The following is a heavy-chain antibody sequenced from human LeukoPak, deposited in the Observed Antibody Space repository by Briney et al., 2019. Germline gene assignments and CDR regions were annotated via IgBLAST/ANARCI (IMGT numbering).Heavy chain of an antibody. J-gene: IGHJ4*02. Sequence: PGGSLRLSCTASGFTFSNYWMHWVRHAPGKGLVWVSHIKTNGSEIIYADSVKGRFTISRDNAKNTLYLQMNSLRAEDTAVYYCAKAGYNNGLDYWGQGTLVTASS. D-gene: IGHD1-14*01. CDR2: IKTNGSEI. V-gene: IGHV3-74*01. CDR3: AKAGYNNGLDY. CDR1: GFTFSNYW.